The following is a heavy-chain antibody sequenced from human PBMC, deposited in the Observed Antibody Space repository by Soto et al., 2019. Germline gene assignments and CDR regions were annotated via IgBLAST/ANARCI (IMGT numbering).Heavy chain of an antibody. V-gene: IGHV1-18*01. Sequence: QVQLVQSGAEVKKPGASVKVSCKASGYTFTSYGISWVRQAPGQGLEWMGWISAYNGNTNYAQKLQGRVTMTTDTTXSXVYKELRSLRSDHAAVYSCAGDGADYYDSPPRYFDYWGQGTLVTVSS. CDR1: GYTFTSYG. CDR3: AGDGADYYDSPPRYFDY. CDR2: ISAYNGNT. D-gene: IGHD3-22*01. J-gene: IGHJ4*02.